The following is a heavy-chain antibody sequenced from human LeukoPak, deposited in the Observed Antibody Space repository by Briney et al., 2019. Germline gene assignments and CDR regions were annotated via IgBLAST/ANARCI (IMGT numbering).Heavy chain of an antibody. CDR1: GVSIGNSRIY. Sequence: PSETLSLTCNVSGVSIGNSRIYWSWIRQSAGTGLEWIGRIYKTGTTSYKPSLRGRVAISVDTSKNQFSLKLSSVTAADTAVYYCAREIGGLDPWGQGTLVTVSS. J-gene: IGHJ5*02. CDR2: IYKTGTT. V-gene: IGHV4-61*02. D-gene: IGHD3-3*01. CDR3: AREIGGLDP.